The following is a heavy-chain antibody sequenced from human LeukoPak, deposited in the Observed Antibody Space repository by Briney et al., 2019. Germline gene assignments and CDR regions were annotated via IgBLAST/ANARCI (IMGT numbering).Heavy chain of an antibody. CDR1: GGSISSDTYY. D-gene: IGHD2-2*02. Sequence: PSETLSLTCTVSGGSISSDTYYWNWIRQPAGKGLEWIGRIYTSGTNYNPSLKSRVTISVDTSKKQFSLKLSSVTAADTAVYYCARENTHNYYYYYMDVWGKGTTVTISS. V-gene: IGHV4-61*02. CDR2: IYTSGT. J-gene: IGHJ6*03. CDR3: ARENTHNYYYYYMDV.